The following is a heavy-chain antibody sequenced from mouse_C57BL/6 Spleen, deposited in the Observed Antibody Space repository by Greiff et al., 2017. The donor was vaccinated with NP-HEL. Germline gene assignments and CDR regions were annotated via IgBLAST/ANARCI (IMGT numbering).Heavy chain of an antibody. J-gene: IGHJ2*01. CDR3: TSGEITPVVATSYYFEY. Sequence: EVKLMESGEGLVKPGGSLKLSCAASGFTFSSYAMSWVRQTPEKRLEWVAYISSGGDYIYYADTVKGRFTISRDNARTPLYLQMSSLKSEDTAMYYCTSGEITPVVATSYYFEYWGQGTAHTVSS. D-gene: IGHD1-1*01. CDR1: GFTFSSYA. CDR2: ISSGGDYI. V-gene: IGHV5-9-1*02.